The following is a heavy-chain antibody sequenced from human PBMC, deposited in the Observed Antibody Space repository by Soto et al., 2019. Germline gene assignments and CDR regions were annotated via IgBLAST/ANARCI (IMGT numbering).Heavy chain of an antibody. D-gene: IGHD6-19*01. CDR1: GYTFTRYS. J-gene: IGHJ4*02. CDR3: ARGGVDTSAWYGGDY. CDR2: INVGTGRT. V-gene: IGHV1-3*01. Sequence: QVQLVQSGAEVKKPGASVKVSCRASGYTFTRYSIIWVRQAPGQKMEWMGWINVGTGRTEYSQRTQGRVTITRDTSASTAYIELNNLSSEDTAVYYCARGGVDTSAWYGGDYWGQGTQVVVSS.